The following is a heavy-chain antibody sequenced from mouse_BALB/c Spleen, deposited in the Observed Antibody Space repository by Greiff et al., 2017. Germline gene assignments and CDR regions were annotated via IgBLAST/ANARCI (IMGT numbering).Heavy chain of an antibody. Sequence: EVHLVESGGGLVKPGGSLKLSCAASGFTFSDYYMYWVRQTPEKRLEWVATISDGGSYTYYPDSVKGRFTISRDNAKNNLYLQMSSLKSEDTAMYYCARASYYGCSPFAYWGQGTLVTVSA. CDR2: ISDGGSYT. V-gene: IGHV5-4*02. D-gene: IGHD1-1*01. J-gene: IGHJ3*01. CDR3: ARASYYGCSPFAY. CDR1: GFTFSDYY.